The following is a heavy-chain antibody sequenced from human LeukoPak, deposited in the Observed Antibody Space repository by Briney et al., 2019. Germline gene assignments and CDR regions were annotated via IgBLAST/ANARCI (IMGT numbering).Heavy chain of an antibody. V-gene: IGHV4-31*03. J-gene: IGHJ4*02. CDR3: ARGREGSGREGGDMVLLYFDY. CDR1: GGSLSSAGYS. CDR2: LYYSGST. Sequence: SQTLTLTCSVPGGSLSSAGYSWSSRRQHTGKSLEWTWYLYYSGSTYSNPSLKSRVTVSVETSKYQFSLKLSSVSAADTAVYYCARGREGSGREGGDMVLLYFDYWGQGTLVTVSS. D-gene: IGHD4/OR15-4a*01.